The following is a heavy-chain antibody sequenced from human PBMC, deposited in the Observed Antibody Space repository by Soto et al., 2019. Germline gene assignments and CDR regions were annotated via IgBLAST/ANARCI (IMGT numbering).Heavy chain of an antibody. V-gene: IGHV2-5*02. J-gene: IGHJ4*02. Sequence: SGPTLVNPTQTLTLTCTFSGFSLTTSGVGVGWVRQPPGKALEWLALIYWDADKRYSPSLKSRLTITKDTSKNQVVLTMTNMDPVDTATYYCVYSSDVWNGYPGNYFDDWGQGTLVTAPQ. CDR2: IYWDADK. D-gene: IGHD3-3*01. CDR3: VYSSDVWNGYPGNYFDD. CDR1: GFSLTTSGVG.